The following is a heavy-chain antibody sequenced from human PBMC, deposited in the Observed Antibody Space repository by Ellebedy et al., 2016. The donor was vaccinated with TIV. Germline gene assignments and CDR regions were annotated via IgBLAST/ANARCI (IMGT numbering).Heavy chain of an antibody. V-gene: IGHV1-69*06. CDR1: GVTFNSYG. J-gene: IGHJ4*02. D-gene: IGHD1-26*01. Sequence: SVKVSCKASGVTFNSYGITWVRQAPGQGLEWMGGIIAIFGTTNYAQKFHGRVTSTADKSTGTVYMELSSLRSDDTAVYYCAGSRSYIPGYFDYWGQGTLVTVSS. CDR3: AGSRSYIPGYFDY. CDR2: IIAIFGTT.